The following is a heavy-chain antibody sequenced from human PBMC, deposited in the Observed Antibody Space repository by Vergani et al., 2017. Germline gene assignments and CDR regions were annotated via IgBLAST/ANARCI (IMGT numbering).Heavy chain of an antibody. Sequence: EVQLLESGGDLVQPGGSLRLSCAASGFSITTYAMSWVRQAPGKGLEWVSTINTNGNYTRYGDSVKGRFIISRDNSNSPLYLQMNGLRAEDTAIYYCAKGGWNYWFDPWGQGTLVIVS. CDR2: INTNGNYT. J-gene: IGHJ5*02. CDR1: GFSITTYA. CDR3: AKGGWNYWFDP. D-gene: IGHD1-1*01. V-gene: IGHV3-23*01.